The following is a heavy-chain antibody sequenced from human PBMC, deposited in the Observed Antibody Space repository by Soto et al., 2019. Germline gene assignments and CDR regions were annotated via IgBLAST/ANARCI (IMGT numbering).Heavy chain of an antibody. D-gene: IGHD3-10*01. CDR2: IWYDGSNK. J-gene: IGHJ6*02. CDR1: GFTFSSYG. Sequence: GGSLRLSCAASGFTFSSYGMHWVRQAPGKGLEWVAVIWYDGSNKYYADSVKGRFTISRDNSKNTLYLQMNSLRAEDTAVYYCARLLLWFGESTPGGMDVWGQGTTVTVSS. CDR3: ARLLLWFGESTPGGMDV. V-gene: IGHV3-33*01.